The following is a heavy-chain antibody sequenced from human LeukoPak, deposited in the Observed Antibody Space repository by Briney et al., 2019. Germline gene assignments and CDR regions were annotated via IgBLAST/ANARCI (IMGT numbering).Heavy chain of an antibody. CDR2: INHSGST. J-gene: IGHJ4*02. D-gene: IGHD5-24*01. V-gene: IGHV4-39*07. CDR1: GASIISSTYY. Sequence: SETLSLTCTVSGASIISSTYYWGWIRQPPGKGLEWIGEINHSGSTNYNPSLKSRVTISVDTSKNQFSLKLSSVTAADTAVYYCARGCPRDGYDYDYWGQGTLVTVSS. CDR3: ARGCPRDGYDYDY.